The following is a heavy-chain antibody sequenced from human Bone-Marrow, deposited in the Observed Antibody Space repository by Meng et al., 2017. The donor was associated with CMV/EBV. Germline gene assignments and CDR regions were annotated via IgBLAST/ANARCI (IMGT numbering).Heavy chain of an antibody. CDR1: GFTVSGYY. J-gene: IGHJ2*01. V-gene: IGHV3-66*01. Sequence: GESLKISCAASGFTVSGYYMSWVRQAPGKGLEFVAVISSGGFTYYADSVKGRFTISRDNAKNSLYLQMNSLRAEDTAVYYCARDPTIDHGDYISSWYFDLWGRGTLVTVSS. CDR3: ARDPTIDHGDYISSWYFDL. D-gene: IGHD4-17*01. CDR2: ISSGGFT.